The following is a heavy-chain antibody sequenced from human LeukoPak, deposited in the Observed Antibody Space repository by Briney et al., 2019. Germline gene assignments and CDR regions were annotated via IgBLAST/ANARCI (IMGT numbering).Heavy chain of an antibody. CDR2: TRNKANSYTT. CDR1: GFTFSDLY. CDR3: ARVSSGY. V-gene: IGHV3-72*01. Sequence: GGSLRLSCAASGFTFSDLYMVWVRPAPGKGLEWVGRTRNKANSYTTEYAASVNGRFTISRDDSKNSLYLQMNSLKTEDTAVYYCARVSSGYWGQGTLVTVSS. J-gene: IGHJ4*02.